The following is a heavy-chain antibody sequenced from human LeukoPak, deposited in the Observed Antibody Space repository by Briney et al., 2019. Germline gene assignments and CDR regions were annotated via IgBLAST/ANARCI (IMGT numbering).Heavy chain of an antibody. CDR3: ARDPYSGGWYGGY. J-gene: IGHJ4*02. Sequence: GGSLRLSCAASGFAFSNAWMSWVRQAPGKGLEWVANIKQDGSVKNYVDSVKGRFTISRDNAKNSLYLQMNSLRGEDTAVYYCARDPYSGGWYGGYWGQGTLVTVSS. V-gene: IGHV3-7*01. CDR1: GFAFSNAW. CDR2: IKQDGSVK. D-gene: IGHD6-19*01.